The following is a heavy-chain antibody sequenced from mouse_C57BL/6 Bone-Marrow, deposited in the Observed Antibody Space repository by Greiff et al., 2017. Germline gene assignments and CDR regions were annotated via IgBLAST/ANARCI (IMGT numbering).Heavy chain of an antibody. CDR3: ARDYYGFPHYYAMDY. D-gene: IGHD2-2*01. J-gene: IGHJ4*01. V-gene: IGHV1-69*01. CDR2: IDPSDSYT. CDR1: GYTFTSYW. Sequence: QVQLQQPGAELVMPGASVKLSCKASGYTFTSYWMHWVKQRPGQGLEWIGEIDPSDSYTNYNQKFKGKSTLTVDKSSSTAYMQLSSLTSEDSAVYYCARDYYGFPHYYAMDYWGQGTSVTVSS.